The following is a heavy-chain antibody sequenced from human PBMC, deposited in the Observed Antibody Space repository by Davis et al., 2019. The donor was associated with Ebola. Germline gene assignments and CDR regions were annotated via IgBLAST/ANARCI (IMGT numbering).Heavy chain of an antibody. CDR1: GFTFSSYA. CDR2: ISGSGGST. J-gene: IGHJ4*02. D-gene: IGHD6-6*01. V-gene: IGHV3-23*01. Sequence: PGGSLRLSCAASGFTFSSYAMSWVRQAPGKGLEWVSAISGSGGSTYYADSVKGRFTISRDNSKNTLYLQMNSLRAEDTAVYYCARDRGKYSSSQAYFDYWGQGTLVTVSS. CDR3: ARDRGKYSSSQAYFDY.